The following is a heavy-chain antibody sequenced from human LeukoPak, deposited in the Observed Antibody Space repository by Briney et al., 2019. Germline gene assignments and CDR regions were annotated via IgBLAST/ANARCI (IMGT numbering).Heavy chain of an antibody. CDR2: IYNSGST. Sequence: SETLSLTCTVSGGSISSYYWSWIRQPPGKGLEWIGYIYNSGSTNYNPSLKSRVTISVDTSKNQFSLKLSSVTAADTAVYYCARALGGFDRLFDFWGQGTLVTVSS. V-gene: IGHV4-59*01. CDR3: ARALGGFDRLFDF. CDR1: GGSISSYY. J-gene: IGHJ4*02. D-gene: IGHD5-12*01.